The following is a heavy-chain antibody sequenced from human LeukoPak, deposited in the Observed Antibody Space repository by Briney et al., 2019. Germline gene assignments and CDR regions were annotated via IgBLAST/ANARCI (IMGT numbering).Heavy chain of an antibody. CDR1: GGSFSGYY. D-gene: IGHD3-10*01. V-gene: IGHV4-34*01. J-gene: IGHJ4*02. CDR3: PRDRSSYYGSGSYYGY. CDR2: INHSGST. Sequence: PSETLSLTCAVYGGSFSGYYWSWIRQPPGKGLEWIGEINHSGSTNYNPSLKSRVTISVETSKNQFSLKLSSVTAADTAVYYCPRDRSSYYGSGSYYGYWGQGTLVTVSS.